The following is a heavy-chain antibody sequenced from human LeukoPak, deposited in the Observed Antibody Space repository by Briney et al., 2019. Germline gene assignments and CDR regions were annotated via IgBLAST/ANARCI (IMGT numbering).Heavy chain of an antibody. D-gene: IGHD6-13*01. CDR2: ISSSGNTI. J-gene: IGHJ4*02. Sequence: QPGGSLRLSCAASGFTFSSYEMNWVRQAPGKGLEWVSYISSSGNTIYYADSVKGRFTISRDNAKNSLYLQMNSLRDEDTAVYYCARERWGAAAGTDYWGQGILVTVSS. CDR3: ARERWGAAAGTDY. V-gene: IGHV3-48*03. CDR1: GFTFSSYE.